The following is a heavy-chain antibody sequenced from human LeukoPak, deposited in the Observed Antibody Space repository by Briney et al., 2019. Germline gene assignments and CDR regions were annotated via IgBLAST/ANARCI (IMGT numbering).Heavy chain of an antibody. CDR1: GGTFSSYA. Sequence: AASVKVSCKASGGTFSSYAISLVRQAPGQGLEWMGRIIPIFGTANYAQKFQGRVTITTDESTSTAYMELSSLRSEDTAVYYCARGEGWDYDSSGYYHAFDIWGQGTMVTVSS. CDR2: IIPIFGTA. V-gene: IGHV1-69*05. CDR3: ARGEGWDYDSSGYYHAFDI. J-gene: IGHJ3*02. D-gene: IGHD3-22*01.